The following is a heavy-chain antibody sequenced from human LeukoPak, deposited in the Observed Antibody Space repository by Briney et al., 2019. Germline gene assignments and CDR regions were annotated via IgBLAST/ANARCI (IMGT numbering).Heavy chain of an antibody. CDR2: ISYDGSNK. D-gene: IGHD3-10*01. Sequence: GGSLRLSCAASGFSFGSYAMHWVRQAPGKGLERVAVISYDGSNKYYADSVKGRFTISRDNSKNMLYLQISSLRAEDTAVYYCAKDHARYYYTSERYFGYWGQGTLVTVSS. J-gene: IGHJ4*02. V-gene: IGHV3-30*18. CDR1: GFSFGSYA. CDR3: AKDHARYYYTSERYFGY.